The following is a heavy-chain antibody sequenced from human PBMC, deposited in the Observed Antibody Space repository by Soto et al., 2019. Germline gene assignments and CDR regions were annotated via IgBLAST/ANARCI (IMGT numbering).Heavy chain of an antibody. J-gene: IGHJ3*02. CDR3: ARVNDYGDYGAFDI. CDR1: GGSTSSYY. V-gene: IGHV4-59*01. Sequence: SETLSLTCSVSGGSTSSYYWNWIRQSPGKGLEWIGYIYYSGSTNYNPSLKSRVTISVDTSKNQFSLKLSSVTAADTAVYYCARVNDYGDYGAFDIWGQGTMVTVSS. CDR2: IYYSGST. D-gene: IGHD4-17*01.